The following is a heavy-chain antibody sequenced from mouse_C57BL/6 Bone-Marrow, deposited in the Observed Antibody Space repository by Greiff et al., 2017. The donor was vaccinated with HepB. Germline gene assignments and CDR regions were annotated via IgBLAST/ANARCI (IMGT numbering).Heavy chain of an antibody. CDR3: ARHAGWLKRYAMDY. CDR2: IWSDGST. CDR1: GFSLTSYG. D-gene: IGHD1-1*02. J-gene: IGHJ4*01. V-gene: IGHV2-6-1*01. Sequence: VQVVESGPGLVAPSQSLSITCTVSGFSLTSYGVHWVRQPPGKGLEWLVVIWSDGSTTYNSALKSRLSISKDNSKSQVFLKMNSLQTDDTAMYYCARHAGWLKRYAMDYWGQGTSVTVSS.